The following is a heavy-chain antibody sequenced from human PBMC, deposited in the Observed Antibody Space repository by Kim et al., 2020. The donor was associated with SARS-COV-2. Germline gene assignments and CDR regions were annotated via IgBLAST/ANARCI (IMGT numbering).Heavy chain of an antibody. CDR2: INSCNGNL. V-gene: IGHV1-3*01. CDR1: GYTFTSYA. J-gene: IGHJ4*02. Sequence: ASVKVSCKASGYTFTSYAMHWVRQAPGQRLAWMGRINSCNGNLKYSQKFHGRVTITRDTSASTAYMELSSLRSEDTAVYYCARDLGIAAAGGDYWGQGTLVTVSS. D-gene: IGHD6-13*01. CDR3: ARDLGIAAAGGDY.